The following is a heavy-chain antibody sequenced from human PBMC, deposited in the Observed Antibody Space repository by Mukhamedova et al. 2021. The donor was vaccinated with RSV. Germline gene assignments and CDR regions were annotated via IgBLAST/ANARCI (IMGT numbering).Heavy chain of an antibody. Sequence: GIINPSGGSTSYAQKFQGRVTMTRDTSTSTVYMELSSLRSEDTAVYYCARGIRAYCSSTCCQSYWGQGTLVTVSS. D-gene: IGHD2-2*01. CDR3: ARGIRAYCSSTCCQSY. V-gene: IGHV1-46*01. CDR2: INPSGGST. J-gene: IGHJ4*02.